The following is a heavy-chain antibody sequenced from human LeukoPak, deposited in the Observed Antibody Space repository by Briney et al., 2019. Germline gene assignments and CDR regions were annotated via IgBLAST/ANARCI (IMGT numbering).Heavy chain of an antibody. CDR1: GFTFGTYA. V-gene: IGHV3-23*01. CDR2: VSYGGGGT. J-gene: IGHJ4*02. Sequence: GGSLRLSCAASGFTFGTYALTWVRQAPGKGLEWVATVSYGGGGTNYADSVKGRFIISRDNSKNTVFLLMDSLRVEDTALYYCANTPTVTTPPEYWGQGTLVTVSS. CDR3: ANTPTVTTPPEY. D-gene: IGHD4-17*01.